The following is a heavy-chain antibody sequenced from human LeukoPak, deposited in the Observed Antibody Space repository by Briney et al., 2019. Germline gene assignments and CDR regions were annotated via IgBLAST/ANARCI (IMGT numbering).Heavy chain of an antibody. CDR1: GASISSNIW. CDR3: ARGPYSYDSSGAFDI. Sequence: PSGTLSLTCAVSGASISSNIWWSWVRQPPGKGLEWIGQIFHTGSTTYIPSLKSRVTMSVDTSKNQFSLKLSSVTAADTAVYFCARGPYSYDSSGAFDIWGQGTMVTVSS. V-gene: IGHV4-4*02. CDR2: IFHTGST. J-gene: IGHJ3*02. D-gene: IGHD3-22*01.